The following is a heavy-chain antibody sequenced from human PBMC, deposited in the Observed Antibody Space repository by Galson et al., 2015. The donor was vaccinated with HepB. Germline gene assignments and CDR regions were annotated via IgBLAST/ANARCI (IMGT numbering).Heavy chain of an antibody. CDR1: GFTFSAYN. V-gene: IGHV3-21*01. CDR3: ARDRPPAIAAADSFQH. CDR2: ISNNADYT. D-gene: IGHD6-25*01. Sequence: LRLSCAASGFTFSAYNMNWVRQAPGKGLEWVSSISNNADYTYYSDSVKGRFTISRDNAKNSLYLQMDSLRVEDTAVYYCARDRPPAIAAADSFQHWGQGTLVSVSS. J-gene: IGHJ1*01.